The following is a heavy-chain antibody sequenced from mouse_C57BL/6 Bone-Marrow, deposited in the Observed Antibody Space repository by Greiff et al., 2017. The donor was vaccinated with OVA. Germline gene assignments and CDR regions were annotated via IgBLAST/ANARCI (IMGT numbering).Heavy chain of an antibody. CDR2: ISDGGSYT. CDR3: ARDNLAWFAY. D-gene: IGHD1-3*01. CDR1: GFTFSSYA. Sequence: DVQLVESGGGLVKPGGSLKLSCAASGFTFSSYAMSWVRQTPEKRLEWVATISDGGSYTYYPDNVKGRFTISRDNAKNNLYLQMSHLKSEDTAMYYCARDNLAWFAYWGQGTLVTVSA. V-gene: IGHV5-4*01. J-gene: IGHJ3*01.